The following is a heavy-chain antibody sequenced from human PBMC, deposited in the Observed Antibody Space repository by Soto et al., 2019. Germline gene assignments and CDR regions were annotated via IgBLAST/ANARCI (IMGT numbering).Heavy chain of an antibody. V-gene: IGHV3-30*18. CDR3: AQEPQQQLVYYLDY. CDR1: GFTFSSYG. Sequence: QVQLVESGGGVVQPGRSLRLSCAASGFTFSSYGMHWVRQAPGKGLEWVAVISYDGSNKYYADSVKGRFTISRDNSKNTLYLQMNSLRAEDTAVYYCAQEPQQQLVYYLDYWGQGTLVTVSS. CDR2: ISYDGSNK. D-gene: IGHD6-13*01. J-gene: IGHJ4*02.